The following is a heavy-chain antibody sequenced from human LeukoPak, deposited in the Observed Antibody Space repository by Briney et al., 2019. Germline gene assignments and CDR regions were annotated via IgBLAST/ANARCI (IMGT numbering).Heavy chain of an antibody. J-gene: IGHJ4*02. CDR2: ISGSGGST. D-gene: IGHD6-13*01. CDR3: AKVMAAASTH. Sequence: GGSLRLSCAASGFTFSSYAMSWVRQAPGKGLEWVSAISGSGGSTYYADSVKGRFTISRNNSKNTLYLKMNSLRAEDTAVYYWAKVMAAASTHWGQGNLVTASS. CDR1: GFTFSSYA. V-gene: IGHV3-23*01.